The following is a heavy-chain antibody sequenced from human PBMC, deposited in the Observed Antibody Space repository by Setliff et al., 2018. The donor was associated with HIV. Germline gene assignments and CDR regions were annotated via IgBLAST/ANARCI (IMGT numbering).Heavy chain of an antibody. Sequence: SETLSLTCAVYGGSFSGYYWSWIRQPPGKGLEWIGEINHSGDTNYNPSLKSRVTISVDTSKNQFTLNLNSVTAADTAVYYCARLGAEDFSDYDWVDYWGQGTLVTVS. CDR3: ARLGAEDFSDYDWVDY. J-gene: IGHJ4*02. D-gene: IGHD5-12*01. CDR2: INHSGDT. V-gene: IGHV4-34*01. CDR1: GGSFSGYY.